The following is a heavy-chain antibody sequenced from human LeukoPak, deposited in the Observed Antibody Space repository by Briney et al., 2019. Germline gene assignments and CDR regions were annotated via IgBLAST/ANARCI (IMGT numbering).Heavy chain of an antibody. CDR3: ARTRFDY. V-gene: IGHV3-30-3*01. J-gene: IGHJ4*02. Sequence: GRSLRLSCAASGFTFSSYAMYWVRQAPGKGLEWVAVISYDGSNKYYADSVKGRFTISRDNSKNTLYLQMNSLRAEDTAVYYCARTRFDYWGQGTLVTVSS. CDR1: GFTFSSYA. CDR2: ISYDGSNK.